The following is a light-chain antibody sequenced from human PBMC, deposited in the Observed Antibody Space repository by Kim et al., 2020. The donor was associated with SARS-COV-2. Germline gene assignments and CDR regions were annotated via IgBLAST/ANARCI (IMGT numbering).Light chain of an antibody. V-gene: IGLV2-18*02. CDR3: CSYISDNTYV. CDR2: EVS. J-gene: IGLJ1*01. Sequence: GQSAPISCPGTSGAVGSYDRVSWYRQSPGTAPKLMIYEVSNRPSGVPDRFSGSKSGNTASLTITGLQAEDEADYYCCSYISDNTYVFGTGTKVTVL. CDR1: SGAVGSYDR.